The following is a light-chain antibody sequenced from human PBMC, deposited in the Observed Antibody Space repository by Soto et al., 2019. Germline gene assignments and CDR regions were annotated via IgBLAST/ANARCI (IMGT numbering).Light chain of an antibody. CDR2: DAS. Sequence: IVLTQSPVSLSLSPGERATLSCRASEGIGRSLAWYQQRPGQAPRLLIYDASNRATGIPARFSGSGSGTDFTLTISRLEPEDFAVYYCLHRSDWRTFGRGTKVDIK. CDR3: LHRSDWRT. J-gene: IGKJ1*01. CDR1: EGIGRS. V-gene: IGKV3-11*01.